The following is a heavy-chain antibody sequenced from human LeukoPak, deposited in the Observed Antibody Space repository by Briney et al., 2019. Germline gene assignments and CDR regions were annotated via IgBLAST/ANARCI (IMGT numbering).Heavy chain of an antibody. V-gene: IGHV3-33*01. Sequence: PGGSLRLSCAASGFPFSSYGMHWVRQAPGKGLDWVAVICHDGSNKYYADSVKGRFTISRDNSKNTLYLQMNSLRAEDTAVYYCARGILERQQLVLESGDYWGQGTLVTVSS. CDR3: ARGILERQQLVLESGDY. D-gene: IGHD6-13*01. J-gene: IGHJ4*02. CDR1: GFPFSSYG. CDR2: ICHDGSNK.